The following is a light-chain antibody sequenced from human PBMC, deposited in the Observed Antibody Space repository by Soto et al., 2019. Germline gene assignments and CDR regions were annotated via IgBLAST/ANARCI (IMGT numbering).Light chain of an antibody. V-gene: IGKV3-15*01. CDR1: QSVSTN. Sequence: RVMTQSPATLSLSPGERATLSCRASQSVSTNVAWYQQKPGQAPRLLIYGASTRATDIPARFSGSGSGTDFTRTISSLQSEDFAVYYCTQYNNWPPWTFGQGTKVEVK. J-gene: IGKJ1*01. CDR2: GAS. CDR3: TQYNNWPPWT.